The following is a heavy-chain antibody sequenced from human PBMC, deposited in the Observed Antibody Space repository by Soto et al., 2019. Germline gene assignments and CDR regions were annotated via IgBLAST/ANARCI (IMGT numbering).Heavy chain of an antibody. D-gene: IGHD3-22*01. Sequence: GASVKVSCKASGGTFSIYAIIWVRQAPGQGLEWMGGIIPIFGTANYAQKFQGRVTITADESTSTAYMELSSLRSEDTAVYYCARDYDSSGYSAHDAFDIWGQGTMVTVSS. J-gene: IGHJ3*02. CDR3: ARDYDSSGYSAHDAFDI. V-gene: IGHV1-69*13. CDR1: GGTFSIYA. CDR2: IIPIFGTA.